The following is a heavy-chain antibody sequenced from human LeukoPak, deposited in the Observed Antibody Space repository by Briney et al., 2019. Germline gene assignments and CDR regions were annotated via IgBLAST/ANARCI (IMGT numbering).Heavy chain of an antibody. CDR3: AREGGYSHAFDY. J-gene: IGHJ4*02. D-gene: IGHD3-22*01. V-gene: IGHV3-53*01. Sequence: GGSLRLSCAASGFTVSTYSMSWVRQAPGKGLEWVATFSSGGRTSYADSVKGRFTISRDNAKNTLYLQMNSLRAEDTAVYYCAREGGYSHAFDYWGQGTLVTVSS. CDR1: GFTVSTYS. CDR2: FSSGGRT.